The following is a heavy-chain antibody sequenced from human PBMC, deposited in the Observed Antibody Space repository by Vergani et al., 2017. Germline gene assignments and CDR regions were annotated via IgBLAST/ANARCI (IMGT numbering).Heavy chain of an antibody. J-gene: IGHJ4*02. CDR3: ARSFDGGDDY. V-gene: IGHV4-34*01. D-gene: IGHD3-9*01. CDR1: GGSFSGYY. CDR2: INHSGST. Sequence: QVQLQQWGAGLLKPSETLSLTCAVYGGSFSGYYWSWIRQPPGKGLEWIGEINHSGSTNYNPSLKSRVTISVDTSKNQFSLKLSSVTAADTAVYYCARSFDGGDDYWGQGTLVTVSS.